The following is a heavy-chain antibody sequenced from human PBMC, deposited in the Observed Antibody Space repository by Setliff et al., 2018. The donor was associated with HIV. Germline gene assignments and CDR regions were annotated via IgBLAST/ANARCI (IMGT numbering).Heavy chain of an antibody. D-gene: IGHD2-15*01. J-gene: IGHJ6*03. CDR2: ISSSTSTI. Sequence: GGSLRLSCAASGFIFSSYSMNWVRQAPGKGLEWVSYISSSTSTIYYADSVKGRFNISRDNAKNSLYLQMNGLRAEDTAVYYCARGGGQYCSGGSCSSRFHYYYYYMDVWGKGTTVTVSS. V-gene: IGHV3-48*01. CDR1: GFIFSSYS. CDR3: ARGGGQYCSGGSCSSRFHYYYYYMDV.